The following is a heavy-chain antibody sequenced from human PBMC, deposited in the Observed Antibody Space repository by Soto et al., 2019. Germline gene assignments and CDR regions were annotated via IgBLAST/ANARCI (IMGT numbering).Heavy chain of an antibody. J-gene: IGHJ4*02. V-gene: IGHV3-11*01. CDR3: ASHYDMWSGYLSPVDY. CDR1: GYTFSDYY. D-gene: IGHD3-3*01. CDR2: IDTSSTKI. Sequence: VQLEESGGDLVKRGGSLRLSCAASGYTFSDYYMSWIRQAPGKRLEWISDIDTSSTKIYYADSVKGRLTISRDNAKNSLYLEMNSLRDEDTAVYYCASHYDMWSGYLSPVDYWGQGTLVTVSS.